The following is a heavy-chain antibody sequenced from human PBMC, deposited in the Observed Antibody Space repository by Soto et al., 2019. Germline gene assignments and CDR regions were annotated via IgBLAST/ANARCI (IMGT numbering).Heavy chain of an antibody. Sequence: QVQLQESGPGLVKTSETLSLTCTVSGGSISSTTYYWSWIRQPPGKGLEWVGYIYYTGVTFYNPSPKSRLSISLDTSKNQFSLRLTSVTAADTAVYYCARAVQGSDWYFDRWGQGTLVTVSS. CDR2: IYYTGVT. CDR1: GGSISSTTYY. D-gene: IGHD3-9*01. J-gene: IGHJ1*01. CDR3: ARAVQGSDWYFDR. V-gene: IGHV4-30-4*01.